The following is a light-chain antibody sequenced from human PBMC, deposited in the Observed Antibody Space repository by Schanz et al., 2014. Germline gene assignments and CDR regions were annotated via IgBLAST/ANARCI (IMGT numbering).Light chain of an antibody. CDR3: CSYERSTTFVR. J-gene: IGLJ2*01. V-gene: IGLV2-23*01. CDR2: EGN. CDR1: SADVGGYHY. Sequence: QSALTQPASVSGSPGQSITISCTGTSADVGGYHYVSWYRQHPGKAPKLIIYEGNKRPSGISNRFSGSRSGNTTSLTISGLQADDEADFFCCSYERSTTFVRFGGGTKLTVL.